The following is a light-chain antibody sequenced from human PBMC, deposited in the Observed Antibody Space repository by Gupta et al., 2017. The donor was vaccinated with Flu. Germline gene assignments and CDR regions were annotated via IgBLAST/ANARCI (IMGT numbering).Light chain of an antibody. CDR2: EVS. V-gene: IGLV2-14*01. Sequence: QSALTQPASVSGSPGPSITISCTGTSSDIGGYNYVSWLQQHPGNAPKLIIYEVSDRPSGVSYRFSASKSGNTASLTISGLQAEDEADYYCSSQTTSNNSVVFGGGTKLTVL. CDR3: SSQTTSNNSVV. J-gene: IGLJ2*01. CDR1: SSDIGGYNY.